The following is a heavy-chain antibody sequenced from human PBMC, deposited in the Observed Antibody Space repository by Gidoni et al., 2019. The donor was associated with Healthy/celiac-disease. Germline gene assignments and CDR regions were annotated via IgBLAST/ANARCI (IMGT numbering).Heavy chain of an antibody. D-gene: IGHD6-13*01. Sequence: EVQLVESGGGLVQPGGSLRLSCAASGFTFSSYSMHWVRQAPGKGLEWVSYISSSSSTIYYADSVKGRFTISRDTAKNSLYLQMNCLRAEDTAVYYCAIDRPGIAAAVRYYYYGMDVWGQGTTVTVSS. V-gene: IGHV3-48*04. CDR1: GFTFSSYS. CDR2: ISSSSSTI. CDR3: AIDRPGIAAAVRYYYYGMDV. J-gene: IGHJ6*02.